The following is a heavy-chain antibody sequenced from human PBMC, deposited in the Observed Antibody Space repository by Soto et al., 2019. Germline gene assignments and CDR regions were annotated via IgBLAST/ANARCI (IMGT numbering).Heavy chain of an antibody. J-gene: IGHJ4*02. Sequence: GASVKVSCEASGYTFTSYDINWVRQATGQGLEWMGWMNPNSGNTGYAQKFQGRVTMTRNTSISTAYMELSSLRSEDTAVYYCARSNYGDYEYYFDYWGQGTLVTVSS. D-gene: IGHD4-17*01. CDR2: MNPNSGNT. V-gene: IGHV1-8*01. CDR3: ARSNYGDYEYYFDY. CDR1: GYTFTSYD.